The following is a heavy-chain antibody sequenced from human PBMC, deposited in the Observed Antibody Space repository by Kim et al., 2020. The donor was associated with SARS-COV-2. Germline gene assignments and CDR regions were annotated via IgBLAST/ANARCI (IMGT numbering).Heavy chain of an antibody. V-gene: IGHV3-23*01. D-gene: IGHD6-6*01. CDR2: ISGSGGST. CDR1: RFTFSSYA. CDR3: AKDNEYSSYRGAFDI. Sequence: GGSLRLSCAASRFTFSSYAMSWVRQAPGKGLEWVSAISGSGGSTYYADSVKGRFTISRDNSKNTLYLQMNSLRAEDTAVYYCAKDNEYSSYRGAFDIWGQGTMVTVSS. J-gene: IGHJ3*02.